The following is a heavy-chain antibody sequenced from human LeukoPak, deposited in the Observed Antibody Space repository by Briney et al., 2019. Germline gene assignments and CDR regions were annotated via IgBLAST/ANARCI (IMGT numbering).Heavy chain of an antibody. CDR3: VKDLDTMVGAMDY. D-gene: IGHD1-26*01. Sequence: GGSLRLSCAASGFTFSSHAMTWVRQAPGQGLLEWVSTISGSGGNTYYADSLKGRFTISRDNSKNTLFLQMTSLRAEDTAVYYCVKDLDTMVGAMDYWGPGTLVTVSS. CDR1: GFTFSSHA. J-gene: IGHJ4*02. V-gene: IGHV3-23*01. CDR2: ISGSGGNT.